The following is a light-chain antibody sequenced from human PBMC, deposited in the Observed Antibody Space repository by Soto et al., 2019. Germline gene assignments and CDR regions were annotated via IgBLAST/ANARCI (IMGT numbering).Light chain of an antibody. Sequence: EIVMTQSPDTLSVSPGDRATLSCRASESVGTNVAWFQQRPGQAPRLLIYGASTRVAGIPARFSGSGSETEFTLTIISLHSEDFAIYHCQQWIRWTFGQGTRLELK. V-gene: IGKV3-15*01. CDR1: ESVGTN. CDR2: GAS. J-gene: IGKJ1*01. CDR3: QQWIRWT.